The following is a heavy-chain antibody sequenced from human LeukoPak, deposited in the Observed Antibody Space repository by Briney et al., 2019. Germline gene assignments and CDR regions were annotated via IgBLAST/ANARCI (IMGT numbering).Heavy chain of an antibody. V-gene: IGHV3-23*01. CDR3: AKDTWDIVVVVAAPTHFDY. Sequence: PGGSLRLSCAASGFTFSSYAMSWVRQAPGKGLEWVSATSGSGGSTYYADSVKGRFTISRDNSKNTLYLQMNSLRAEDTAVYYCAKDTWDIVVVVAAPTHFDYWGQGTLVTVSS. D-gene: IGHD2-15*01. J-gene: IGHJ4*02. CDR2: TSGSGGST. CDR1: GFTFSSYA.